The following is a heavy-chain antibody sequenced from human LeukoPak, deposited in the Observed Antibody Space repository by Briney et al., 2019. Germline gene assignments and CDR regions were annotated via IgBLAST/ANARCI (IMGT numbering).Heavy chain of an antibody. CDR1: GGSISSNNYY. Sequence: SETLSLTCTVSGGSISSNNYYWGWIRQPPGKGLEWIGSIYYSGSTYYNPSFKSRVTISVDTSKNQFSLRLSSVTAADTAVYYCARDYCSGGSCYSHSFDHWGQGTLVTVSS. CDR2: IYYSGST. J-gene: IGHJ4*02. D-gene: IGHD2-15*01. CDR3: ARDYCSGGSCYSHSFDH. V-gene: IGHV4-39*01.